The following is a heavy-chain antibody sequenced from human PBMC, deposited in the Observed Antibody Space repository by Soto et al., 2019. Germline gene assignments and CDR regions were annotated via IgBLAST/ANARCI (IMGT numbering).Heavy chain of an antibody. V-gene: IGHV1-18*01. CDR3: ARLGCSSTSCYHGGNAENWFDP. CDR1: GYTFTSYG. Sequence: QVQLVQSGAEVKKPGASVKVSCKASGYTFTSYGISWVRQAPGQGLEWMGWISAYNGNTNYAQKLQGRVTMTTDTSTSTAYMELRGLRSDDTAVYYCARLGCSSTSCYHGGNAENWFDPWGQGTLVTVSS. CDR2: ISAYNGNT. J-gene: IGHJ5*02. D-gene: IGHD2-2*01.